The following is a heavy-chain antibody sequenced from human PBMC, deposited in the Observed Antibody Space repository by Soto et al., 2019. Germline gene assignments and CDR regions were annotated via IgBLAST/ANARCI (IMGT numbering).Heavy chain of an antibody. CDR2: IYPGDSYT. D-gene: IGHD2-2*01. CDR3: ARRGRCSSTSCSSYFQH. V-gene: IGHV5-51*01. CDR1: GYTFTDYW. J-gene: IGHJ1*01. Sequence: LGESLKISCKWSGYTFTDYWSGLVRPLPGKGLEWMGIIYPGDSYTNYSPSFQGHVTISAGKSISTAYLQWSSLKASDTAMYYCARRGRCSSTSCSSYFQHWDQGTLVTVSS.